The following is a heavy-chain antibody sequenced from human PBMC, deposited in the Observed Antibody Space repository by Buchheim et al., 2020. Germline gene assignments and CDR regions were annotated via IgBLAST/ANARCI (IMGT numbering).Heavy chain of an antibody. D-gene: IGHD5-18*01. V-gene: IGHV3-33*01. Sequence: QVQLVESGGGVVQPGRSLRLSCAASGFTFSSYGMHWIRQAPGKGLEWVAVIWYDGSNKYYADSVKGRFTISRDNSKNTLYLQMNSLRAEDTAVYYCARGPIQLWFSLDYWGQGTL. CDR1: GFTFSSYG. J-gene: IGHJ4*02. CDR2: IWYDGSNK. CDR3: ARGPIQLWFSLDY.